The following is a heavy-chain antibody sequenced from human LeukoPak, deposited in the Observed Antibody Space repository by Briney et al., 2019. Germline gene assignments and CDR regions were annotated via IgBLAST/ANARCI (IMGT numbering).Heavy chain of an antibody. J-gene: IGHJ4*02. CDR2: IYTSGST. D-gene: IGHD1-26*01. Sequence: PSETLTLTCTVSGGSISSGSYYWSWIRQPAGKGLEWIGRIYTSGSTNYNPSLKSRVTISVDTSKNQFSLKLSSVTAADTAVYYCARYSGSLPSDYWGQGTLVTVSS. CDR1: GGSISSGSYY. CDR3: ARYSGSLPSDY. V-gene: IGHV4-61*02.